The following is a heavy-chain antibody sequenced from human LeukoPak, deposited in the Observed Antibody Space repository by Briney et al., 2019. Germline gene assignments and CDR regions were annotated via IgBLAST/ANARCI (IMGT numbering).Heavy chain of an antibody. CDR3: ARDEGHTVTNEYFQH. CDR2: ISSGSGYI. Sequence: GGSLRLSCAASGVSFISYGMSWVRQAPGKGLEWVACISSGSGYIFYGDSAKGRFTISRDNAKDSLFLQMNSLTVEDTAVYYCARDEGHTVTNEYFQHWGQGTLVTVSS. D-gene: IGHD2-2*01. V-gene: IGHV3-21*01. CDR1: GVSFISYG. J-gene: IGHJ1*01.